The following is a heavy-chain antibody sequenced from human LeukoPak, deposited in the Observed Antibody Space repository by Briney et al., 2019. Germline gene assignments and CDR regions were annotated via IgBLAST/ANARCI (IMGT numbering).Heavy chain of an antibody. Sequence: GESLQISCQCSGYIFTSYWIGWVRQLPGKGLEWMGRIDPSDSYTNYSPSFQGHVTISTDKSISTAYLQWNSLKASDTAMYYCARHGRYTAIEYFDYWGQGTLVTVSS. D-gene: IGHD5-18*01. CDR2: IDPSDSYT. J-gene: IGHJ4*02. V-gene: IGHV5-10-1*01. CDR1: GYIFTSYW. CDR3: ARHGRYTAIEYFDY.